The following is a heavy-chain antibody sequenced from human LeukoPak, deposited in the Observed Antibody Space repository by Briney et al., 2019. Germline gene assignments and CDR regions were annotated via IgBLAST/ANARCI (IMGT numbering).Heavy chain of an antibody. CDR3: ARAGHNGYEIDY. V-gene: IGHV4-59*01. D-gene: IGHD5-12*01. CDR2: IDYSGST. J-gene: IGHJ4*02. CDR1: GGSIHTYY. Sequence: SETLSLTCTVSGGSIHTYYWSWIRQSPGKGLEWIGYIDYSGSTNYNPSLRSRVTMSIDTSKKQFSLKLTSVTAADTAAYYCARAGHNGYEIDYWGQGTLLTVSS.